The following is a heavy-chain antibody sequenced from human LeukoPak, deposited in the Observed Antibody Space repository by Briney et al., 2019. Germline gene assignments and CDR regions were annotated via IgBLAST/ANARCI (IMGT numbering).Heavy chain of an antibody. CDR3: ARGVEWEPYDY. J-gene: IGHJ4*02. CDR2: INPNSGGA. V-gene: IGHV1-2*02. D-gene: IGHD1-26*01. CDR1: GYTFTGFY. Sequence: ASVKVSCKASGYTFTGFYIHWVRQAPGQGLEWMGWINPNSGGANYAQKFQGRVTMTRDTSISTAYMELSRLRSDDTAVYYCARGVEWEPYDYWGQGTLVTVSS.